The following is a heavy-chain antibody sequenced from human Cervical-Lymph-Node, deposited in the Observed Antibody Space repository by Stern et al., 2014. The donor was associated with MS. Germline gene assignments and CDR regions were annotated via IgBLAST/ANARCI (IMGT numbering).Heavy chain of an antibody. D-gene: IGHD5-24*01. J-gene: IGHJ4*02. CDR1: GFTFSYYS. CDR3: ATNAYNEFDF. Sequence: MQLVQSGGGLVKPGGSLRLSCAASGFTFSYYSMNWVRQAPGRGLEWVSSISSNSGSIYYADSVKGRFTIYRDNAKKSLYLQMNSLRAEDTALYYCATNAYNEFDFWGQGTPVTVSS. V-gene: IGHV3-21*01. CDR2: ISSNSGSI.